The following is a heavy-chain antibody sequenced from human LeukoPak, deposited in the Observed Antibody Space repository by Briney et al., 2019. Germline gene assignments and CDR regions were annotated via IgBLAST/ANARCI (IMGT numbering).Heavy chain of an antibody. V-gene: IGHV3-30*18. CDR2: ISYDGSNK. D-gene: IGHD3-22*01. CDR1: GFTFSSYG. Sequence: QSGGSLRLSSAASGFTFSSYGMHWVRQAPGKGLEGVAVISYDGSNKYYADSVKGRFTISRDNSKNTLYLQMNSLRAEDTAVYYCAKPIQKARWYDSSGYSPFDYWGQGTLVTVSS. J-gene: IGHJ4*02. CDR3: AKPIQKARWYDSSGYSPFDY.